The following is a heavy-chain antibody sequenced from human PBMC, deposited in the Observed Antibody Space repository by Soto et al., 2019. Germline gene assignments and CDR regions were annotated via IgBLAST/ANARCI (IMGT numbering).Heavy chain of an antibody. V-gene: IGHV1-46*01. CDR1: GYTFTSYY. CDR3: AINYGDYVPYYYYGMDV. Sequence: ASVKVSCKASGYTFTSYYMHWVRQAAGQGLEWMGIINPSGGSTSYAQKFQGRVTMTRDTSTSTVYMELSSLRSEDTAVYYCAINYGDYVPYYYYGMDVWGQGTTVTVSS. J-gene: IGHJ6*02. CDR2: INPSGGST. D-gene: IGHD4-17*01.